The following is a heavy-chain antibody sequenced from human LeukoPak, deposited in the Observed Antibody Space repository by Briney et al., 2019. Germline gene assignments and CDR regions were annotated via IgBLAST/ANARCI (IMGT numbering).Heavy chain of an antibody. J-gene: IGHJ3*02. CDR1: GFTSFNFP. Sequence: GGSLRLSCEASGFTSFNFPMNWVGQAPGRGLEWVSHIRSDGTITYADSVKGRFTISRDDAKTSVYLQLNSLRDEDTAIYYCARDNIWAFDIWGQGTMVTVSS. D-gene: IGHD2/OR15-2a*01. V-gene: IGHV3-69-1*01. CDR3: ARDNIWAFDI. CDR2: IRSDGTI.